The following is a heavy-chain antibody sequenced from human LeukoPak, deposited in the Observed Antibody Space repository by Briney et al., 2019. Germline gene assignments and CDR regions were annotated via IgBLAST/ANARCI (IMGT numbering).Heavy chain of an antibody. J-gene: IGHJ5*02. CDR3: ARGGYYGSGNDFRFDP. D-gene: IGHD3-10*01. CDR2: IHYTGST. V-gene: IGHV4-59*01. CDR1: GGSINSYY. Sequence: SETLSLTCTVSGGSINSYYWSWIRQPPGKGLECIGYIHYTGSTNYNPSLKSRVTISLDTSKNQSSLKLSSVTAADTAIYYCARGGYYGSGNDFRFDPWGQGTLVTVSS.